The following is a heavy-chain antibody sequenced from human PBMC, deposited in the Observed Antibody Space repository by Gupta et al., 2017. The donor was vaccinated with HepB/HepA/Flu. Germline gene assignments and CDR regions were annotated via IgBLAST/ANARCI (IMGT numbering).Heavy chain of an antibody. D-gene: IGHD2-21*02. CDR3: AKDRGSRGYCGGDCYVYYYYGMDV. CDR2: ISYDGSNK. CDR1: GFTFSSYG. V-gene: IGHV3-30*18. J-gene: IGHJ6*02. Sequence: QVQLVESGGGVVQPGRSLRLSCAASGFTFSSYGMHWVRQAPGKGLEWVAVISYDGSNKYYADSVKGRFTISRDNSKNTLYLQMNSLRAEDTAVYYCAKDRGSRGYCGGDCYVYYYYGMDVWGQGTTVTVSS.